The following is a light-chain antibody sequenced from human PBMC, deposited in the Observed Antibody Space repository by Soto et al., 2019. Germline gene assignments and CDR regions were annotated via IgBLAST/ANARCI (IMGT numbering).Light chain of an antibody. Sequence: QSVLTQPPSASGTPGQRVTISCSGSSSNIGGNTVNWYLHLPGASPKLLIYSDDQRPSGVPDRFSGSKSGSSVSLAISGLQSDDEADYYCTTWDDSLSGFVFGGVTKLTVL. CDR3: TTWDDSLSGFV. V-gene: IGLV1-44*01. CDR1: SSNIGGNT. J-gene: IGLJ3*02. CDR2: SDD.